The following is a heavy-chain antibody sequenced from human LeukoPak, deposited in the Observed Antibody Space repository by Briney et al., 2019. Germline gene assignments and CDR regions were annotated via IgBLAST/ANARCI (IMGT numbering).Heavy chain of an antibody. CDR3: ARYSYGLLFDY. CDR2: INPSGGST. V-gene: IGHV1-46*01. CDR1: GYTFTSYY. D-gene: IGHD5-18*01. Sequence: ASVKVSCKASGYTFTSYYMHWVRQAPGQGLEWMGIINPSGGSTSYAQKFQDRVTMTRDTSTSTVYMELSSLRSEDTAVYYCARYSYGLLFDYWGQGTLVTVSS. J-gene: IGHJ4*02.